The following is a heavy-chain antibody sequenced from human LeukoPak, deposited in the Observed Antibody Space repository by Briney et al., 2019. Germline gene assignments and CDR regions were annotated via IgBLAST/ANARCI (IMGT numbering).Heavy chain of an antibody. CDR3: ANNPPNIVVVPADTRYYYYMDV. V-gene: IGHV3-30*02. Sequence: PGGSLRLSCAASGFTFSSYGMHWVRQAPGKGLEWVAFIRYDGSNKYYADSVKGRVTISRDNSKNTLYLQMNSLRAEDTAVYYCANNPPNIVVVPADTRYYYYMDVWGKGTTVTVSS. J-gene: IGHJ6*03. D-gene: IGHD2-2*01. CDR1: GFTFSSYG. CDR2: IRYDGSNK.